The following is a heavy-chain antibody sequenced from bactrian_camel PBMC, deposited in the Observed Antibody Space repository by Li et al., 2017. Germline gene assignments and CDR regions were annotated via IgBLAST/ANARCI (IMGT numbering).Heavy chain of an antibody. CDR2: IYTGADQY. CDR1: GFTLHALD. D-gene: IGHD7*01. Sequence: HVQLVESGGGSVQAGETLTLACTASGFTLHALDMGWFRQAPGKEREAVARIYTGADQYYYADSVKGRFTISHDNAKNTVSLQMNSLKPEDTAIYYCAAETDPSGPGGTWFRGYYFGYWGQGTQVTVS. J-gene: IGHJ6*01. CDR3: AAETDPSGPGGTWFRGYYFGY. V-gene: IGHV3S63*01.